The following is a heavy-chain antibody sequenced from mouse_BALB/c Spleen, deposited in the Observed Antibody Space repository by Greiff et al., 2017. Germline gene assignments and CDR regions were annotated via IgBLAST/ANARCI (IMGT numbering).Heavy chain of an antibody. Sequence: VQLQQSGTVLARPGASVKMSCKASGYTFTSYWMHWVKQRPGQGLEWIGAIYPGNSDTSYNQKFKGKAKLTAVTSTSTAYMELSSLTNEDSAVYYGTRSLYWYFDVWGAGTTVTVSS. CDR3: TRSLYWYFDV. CDR1: GYTFTSYW. CDR2: IYPGNSDT. V-gene: IGHV1-5*01. J-gene: IGHJ1*01.